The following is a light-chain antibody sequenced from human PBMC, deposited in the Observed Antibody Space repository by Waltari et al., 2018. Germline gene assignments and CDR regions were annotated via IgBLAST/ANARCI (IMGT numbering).Light chain of an antibody. Sequence: SWRASQSVTIISLTWYQQKLGQAPRLLIYGTSSRATGIPDRFSGSGSGTDFTLTISRLEPEDFAVYYCQQYDGEVVTFGGGTKVEI. V-gene: IGKV3-20*01. CDR3: QQYDGEVVT. CDR2: GTS. J-gene: IGKJ4*01. CDR1: QSVTIIS.